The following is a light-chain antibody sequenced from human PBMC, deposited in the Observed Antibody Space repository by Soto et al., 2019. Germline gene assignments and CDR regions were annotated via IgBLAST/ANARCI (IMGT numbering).Light chain of an antibody. CDR1: QSVSSY. CDR2: DAS. CDR3: QQRSNWPPEIT. V-gene: IGKV3-11*01. Sequence: EIVLTQSPATLSLFPGERATLSCRASQSVSSYLAWYQQKPGQAPRLLIYDASNRATGIPARFSGSGSGTDFTLTISSLEPEDFAVYYCQQRSNWPPEITFGQGTRLEIK. J-gene: IGKJ5*01.